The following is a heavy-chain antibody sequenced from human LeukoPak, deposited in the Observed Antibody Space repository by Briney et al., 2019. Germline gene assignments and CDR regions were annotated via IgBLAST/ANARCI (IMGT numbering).Heavy chain of an antibody. Sequence: GGSLRLSCTTSGFTFGDYAMSWFRQAPGKGLEWVGFIRSKTYGGTTEYAASVKGRFTISRDDSKSIAYLQMNSLKTEDTAVYYCTKYYYGSGSYYDFDYWGPGTLVTVFS. CDR3: TKYYYGSGSYYDFDY. J-gene: IGHJ4*02. CDR1: GFTFGDYA. CDR2: IRSKTYGGTT. V-gene: IGHV3-49*03. D-gene: IGHD3-10*01.